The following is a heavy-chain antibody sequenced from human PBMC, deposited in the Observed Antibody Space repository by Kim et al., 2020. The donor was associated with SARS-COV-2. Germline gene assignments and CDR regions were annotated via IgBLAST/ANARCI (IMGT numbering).Heavy chain of an antibody. Sequence: KGRFTISRDNSKNTLYLQMNSLRAEDTAVYYCAKGHSSGWFQGFFVGFDYWGQGTLVTVSS. CDR3: AKGHSSGWFQGFFVGFDY. V-gene: IGHV3-30*02. D-gene: IGHD6-19*01. J-gene: IGHJ4*02.